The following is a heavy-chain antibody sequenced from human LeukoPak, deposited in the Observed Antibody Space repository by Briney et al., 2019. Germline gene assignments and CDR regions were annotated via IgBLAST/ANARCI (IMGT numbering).Heavy chain of an antibody. V-gene: IGHV1-2*06. J-gene: IGHJ4*02. CDR3: ARGPVDYSGSYWDLGY. Sequence: GASVKVSCKASGYTFTGSYMHWVRQAPGQGLEWMGRINPNSGGTNYAQKFQGRVTMTRDTSISTAYMDLSRLRSDDTAVYYCARGPVDYSGSYWDLGYWGQGTLVTVSS. CDR1: GYTFTGSY. CDR2: INPNSGGT. D-gene: IGHD1-26*01.